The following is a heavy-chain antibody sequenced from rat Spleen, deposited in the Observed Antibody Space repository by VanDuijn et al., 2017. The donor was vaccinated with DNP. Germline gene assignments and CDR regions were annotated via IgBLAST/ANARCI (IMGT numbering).Heavy chain of an antibody. CDR2: INNVCSIK. CDR1: GFNFNDYL. Sequence: EVKLVESGGGLVQPGRSLKLSCAASGFNFNDYLMGWVRQAPGMGIEWIGEINNVCSIKTNTPSLKDKIMISRDNAQNNLYLQMSELGSEDTATYDCVRDDKVVYALGQATSVTVSS. CDR3: VRDDKVVYA. D-gene: IGHD1-1*01. V-gene: IGHV4-2*01. J-gene: IGHJ4*01.